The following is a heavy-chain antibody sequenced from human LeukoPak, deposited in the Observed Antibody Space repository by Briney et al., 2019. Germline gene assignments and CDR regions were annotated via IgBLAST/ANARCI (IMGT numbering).Heavy chain of an antibody. V-gene: IGHV1-3*01. J-gene: IGHJ5*02. D-gene: IGHD3-9*01. Sequence: GSSVKVSCKASGGTFISYAISWVRQAPGQRLEWMGWINAGNGNTKYSQKFQGRVAITRDTSASTAYMELSSLRSEDTAVYYCARDFWGILTGPYNWFDPWGQGTLVTVSS. CDR1: GGTFISYA. CDR3: ARDFWGILTGPYNWFDP. CDR2: INAGNGNT.